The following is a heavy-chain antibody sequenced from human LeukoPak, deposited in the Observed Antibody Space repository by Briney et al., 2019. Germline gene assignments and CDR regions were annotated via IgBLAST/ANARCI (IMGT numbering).Heavy chain of an antibody. CDR2: ISSSSSTI. V-gene: IGHV3-48*01. CDR1: AFTFSSYS. D-gene: IGHD3-3*01. Sequence: SGGSLRLSCAASAFTFSSYSMNWVRQAPGKGLEWVSYISSSSSTIYYVDSVKGRFTISRDNAKNSLFLQMNSLRAEDTAVYYCARGAYFDFWSGYPDYYYYYMDVWGKGTTVTVSS. CDR3: ARGAYFDFWSGYPDYYYYYMDV. J-gene: IGHJ6*03.